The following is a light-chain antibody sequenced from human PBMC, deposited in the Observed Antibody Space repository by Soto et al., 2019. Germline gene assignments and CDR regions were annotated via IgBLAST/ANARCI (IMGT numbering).Light chain of an antibody. V-gene: IGKV3-20*01. CDR2: GAS. CDR1: QSVSSSY. Sequence: EIVLTQSPGTLSLSPGERATLSFRASQSVSSSYLAWYQHKPGQAPRLLIYGASSSATGIPDRFSGSGSVTDFTRTISRLEPEDFAVYYCQQYGSSPPYTLGQGTKLEIK. CDR3: QQYGSSPPYT. J-gene: IGKJ2*01.